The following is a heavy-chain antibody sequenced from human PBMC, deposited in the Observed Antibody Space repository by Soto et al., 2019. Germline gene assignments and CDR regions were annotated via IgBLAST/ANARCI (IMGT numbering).Heavy chain of an antibody. J-gene: IGHJ3*02. V-gene: IGHV4-34*01. Sequence: QVQLQQWGAGLLKPSETLSLTCAVYGGSFSGYYWSWIRQPPGKGLERIGEINHSGSTNYDPSLKGRVTISVDTSKNQFSLKLSSVTAADTAVYYCARGAGASGSDVDAFDIWGQGTMVTVSS. CDR3: ARGAGASGSDVDAFDI. CDR2: INHSGST. CDR1: GGSFSGYY. D-gene: IGHD6-25*01.